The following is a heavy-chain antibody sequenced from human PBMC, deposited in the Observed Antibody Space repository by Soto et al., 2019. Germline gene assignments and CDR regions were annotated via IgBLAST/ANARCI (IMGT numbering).Heavy chain of an antibody. CDR3: ARSGARITMIDVWPRDWFDP. CDR1: GGSISSNY. D-gene: IGHD3-22*01. CDR2: ISYRGTT. J-gene: IGHJ5*02. Sequence: SETLSLTCTVSGGSISSNYWSWIRQPPGKGLEWIGYISYRGTTNYNASLKSRLTLSIDTSKNQFSLNLNSVTAADTAVYYCARSGARITMIDVWPRDWFDPWGQGTLVTVSS. V-gene: IGHV4-59*01.